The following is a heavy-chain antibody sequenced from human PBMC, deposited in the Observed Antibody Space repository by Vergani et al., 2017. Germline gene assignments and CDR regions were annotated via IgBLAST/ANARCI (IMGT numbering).Heavy chain of an antibody. V-gene: IGHV1-69*01. CDR1: GGTFSSYA. D-gene: IGHD6-6*01. CDR2: IIPIFGTA. Sequence: QVQLMQSGAEVKKPGSSVKVSCKASGGTFSSYAISWVRQAPGQGLEWMGGIIPIFGTANYAQKFQGRVTITADESTSPAYMELSSLRSEDTAVYYCARTTIAARPIYYYYYYMDVWGKGTTVTVSS. CDR3: ARTTIAARPIYYYYYYMDV. J-gene: IGHJ6*03.